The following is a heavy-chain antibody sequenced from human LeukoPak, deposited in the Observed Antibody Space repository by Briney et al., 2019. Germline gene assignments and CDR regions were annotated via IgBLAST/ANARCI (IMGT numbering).Heavy chain of an antibody. V-gene: IGHV1-46*01. CDR3: ARDNSVGDVAWWFDP. J-gene: IGHJ5*02. Sequence: ASVKVSCKASGYTFTNYYIHWVRQAPGQGLGFMGIINPSGGSTSYAQKFQGRVTMTRDMSTSTVYMELSSLRSEDTAVYYCARDNSVGDVAWWFDPWGQGTLVTVSS. D-gene: IGHD1-26*01. CDR2: INPSGGST. CDR1: GYTFTNYY.